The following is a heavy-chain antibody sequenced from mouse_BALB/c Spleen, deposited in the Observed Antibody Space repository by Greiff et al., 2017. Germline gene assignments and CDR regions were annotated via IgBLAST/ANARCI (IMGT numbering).Heavy chain of an antibody. CDR1: GYSITSGYY. J-gene: IGHJ1*01. CDR2: ISYDGSN. CDR3: AVLRYWYFDV. D-gene: IGHD1-1*01. Sequence: EVKLQESGPGLVKPSQSLSLTCSVTGYSITSGYYWNWIRQFPGNKLEWMGYISYDGSNNYNPSLKNRISITRDTSKNQFFLKLNSVTTEDTATYYCAVLRYWYFDVWGAGTTVTVSS. V-gene: IGHV3-6*02.